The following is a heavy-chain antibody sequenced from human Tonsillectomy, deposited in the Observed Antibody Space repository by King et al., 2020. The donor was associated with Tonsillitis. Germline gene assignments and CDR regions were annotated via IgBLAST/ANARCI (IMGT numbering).Heavy chain of an antibody. J-gene: IGHJ2*01. CDR2: IYHSWST. V-gene: IGHV4-30-2*01. CDR3: AREASCGGDCYFGWNWYFDL. D-gene: IGHD2-21*02. Sequence: QLQESGSGLVKPSQTLSLTCAVSGVSVSGGGYSWSWIRQPPGQDLEWIGYIYHSWSTHYNASLKSRVTMSVDKSTNQFSLKLASVTAADTAVYYCAREASCGGDCYFGWNWYFDLWGRGTLVTVSS. CDR1: GVSVSGGGYS.